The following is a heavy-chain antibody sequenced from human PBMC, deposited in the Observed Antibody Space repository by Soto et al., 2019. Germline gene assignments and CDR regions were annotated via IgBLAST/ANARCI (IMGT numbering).Heavy chain of an antibody. J-gene: IGHJ4*02. Sequence: GGSLRLSCAASGITVSGNYMAWVRQAPGKGLEWVSLIYSCGSTFYTDSVRGRFIISRDNSKNTLYLKMNSLRAEETAMYYCARVPHRFRSSSNYIWGQGTLVTVSS. CDR3: ARVPHRFRSSSNYI. V-gene: IGHV3-53*01. D-gene: IGHD6-6*01. CDR2: IYSCGST. CDR1: GITVSGNY.